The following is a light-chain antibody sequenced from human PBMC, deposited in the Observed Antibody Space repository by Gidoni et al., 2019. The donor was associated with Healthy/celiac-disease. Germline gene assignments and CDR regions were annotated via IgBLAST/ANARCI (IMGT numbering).Light chain of an antibody. J-gene: IGKJ2*01. Sequence: TLSLSPGERATLSCRASQSVSSYLAWYQQKPGQAPRLLIYDASNRATGIPARFSGSGSGTDFTLTISSLEPEDFAVYYCQQRSNWPPLYTFGQGTKLEIK. V-gene: IGKV3-11*01. CDR1: QSVSSY. CDR2: DAS. CDR3: QQRSNWPPLYT.